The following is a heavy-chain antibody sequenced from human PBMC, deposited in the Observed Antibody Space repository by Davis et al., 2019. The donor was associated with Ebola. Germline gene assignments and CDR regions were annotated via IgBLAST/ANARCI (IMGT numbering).Heavy chain of an antibody. CDR2: ISSSSSYI. D-gene: IGHD3-3*01. CDR1: GFTLSDYY. Sequence: GESLKISCAASGFTLSDYYMSWIRQAPGKGLEWVSSISSSSSYIYYADSVKGRFTTSSDNAKNSLYLQMNSLRAEDTAVYYCARGSGLVFVEWFPGGDYWGQGTLVTVSS. J-gene: IGHJ4*02. CDR3: ARGSGLVFVEWFPGGDY. V-gene: IGHV3-11*06.